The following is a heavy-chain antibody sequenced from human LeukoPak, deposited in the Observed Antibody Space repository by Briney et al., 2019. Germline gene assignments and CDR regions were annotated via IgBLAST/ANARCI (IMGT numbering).Heavy chain of an antibody. CDR1: GFTFSGSP. CDR2: IRSKADNYAT. V-gene: IGHV3-73*01. Sequence: GGSLRLSCAASGFTFSGSPILWVRQASGKGLEWVGRIRSKADNYATAYAASVQGRCTISRDDSKSTAYLQLNGLKTEDTAVYYCTQSNYWGQGALVTVSS. J-gene: IGHJ4*02. CDR3: TQSNY.